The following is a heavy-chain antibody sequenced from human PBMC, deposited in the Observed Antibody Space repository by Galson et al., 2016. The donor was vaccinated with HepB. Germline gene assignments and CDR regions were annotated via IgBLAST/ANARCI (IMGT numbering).Heavy chain of an antibody. V-gene: IGHV3-23*01. J-gene: IGHJ2*01. CDR2: IFGNGGST. Sequence: SLRLSCAASGFTFNYYAMSWVRQAPGKGLEWVSGIFGNGGSTYYADSVKGRFTISRDNSKNTLYLQRNSLRAEDTAVYYCAKRGQQLTGNWYFDLWGRGTLVTVSS. D-gene: IGHD6-13*01. CDR1: GFTFNYYA. CDR3: AKRGQQLTGNWYFDL.